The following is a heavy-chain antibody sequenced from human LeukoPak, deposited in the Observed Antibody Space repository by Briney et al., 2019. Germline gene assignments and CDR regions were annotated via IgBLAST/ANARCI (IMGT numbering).Heavy chain of an antibody. J-gene: IGHJ4*02. D-gene: IGHD3-9*01. CDR2: ISWNSGSI. V-gene: IGHV3-9*01. CDR3: AKGQYYDILTGYYKD. CDR1: GFTFDDYA. Sequence: GGSLRLSCAASGFTFDDYAMHWVRQAPGKGLEWVSGISWNSGSIGYADSVKGRFTISRDNAKNSLYLQMNSLRAEDTALYYCAKGQYYDILTGYYKDWGQGTLVTVSS.